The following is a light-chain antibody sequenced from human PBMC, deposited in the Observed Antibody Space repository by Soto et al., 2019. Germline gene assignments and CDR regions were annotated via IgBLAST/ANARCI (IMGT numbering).Light chain of an antibody. CDR3: QQYNTYSGT. J-gene: IGKJ1*01. CDR2: KAS. Sequence: IHMTQSPSTLSASVRDRVTITCRASQSISSWLAWYQQKPGKAPKLLIYKASNLESGVPSRFSGSGSGTEFTLTISSLQPDDFATYYCQQYNTYSGTFGQGTKVDIK. CDR1: QSISSW. V-gene: IGKV1-5*03.